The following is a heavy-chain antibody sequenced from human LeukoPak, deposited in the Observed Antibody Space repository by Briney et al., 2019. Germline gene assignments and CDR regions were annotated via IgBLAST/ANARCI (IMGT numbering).Heavy chain of an antibody. D-gene: IGHD3-22*01. CDR2: ISHNENT. V-gene: IGHV4-34*01. Sequence: SETLSLTCAVYGGSFSGYYWNWIRQPPGKGLEWIGEISHNENTNYSPSLKSRLTISIDTSKNQFSLKLSSVTAADTAVYYCASSGSRWLIDKTNSPYWGQGTLVTVSS. J-gene: IGHJ4*02. CDR3: ASSGSRWLIDKTNSPY. CDR1: GGSFSGYY.